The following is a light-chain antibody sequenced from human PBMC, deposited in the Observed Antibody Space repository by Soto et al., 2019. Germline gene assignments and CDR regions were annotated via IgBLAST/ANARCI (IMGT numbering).Light chain of an antibody. CDR3: QQYGSSPLT. J-gene: IGKJ4*01. CDR2: GAS. CDR1: QRVRDSY. Sequence: EVVLTQSPGTLSLSPGERATLSFRASQRVRDSYLAWYQQKPGQTHSLLVYGASSRATGIPDRFSGSGSGADFTLIISRLEPEDFAVYYCQQYGSSPLTFGGGTKVDIK. V-gene: IGKV3-20*01.